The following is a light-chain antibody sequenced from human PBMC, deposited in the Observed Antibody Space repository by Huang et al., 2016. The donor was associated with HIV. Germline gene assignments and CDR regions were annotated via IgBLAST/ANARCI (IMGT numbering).Light chain of an antibody. CDR2: ATS. J-gene: IGKJ1*01. CDR3: QQYYSTPT. Sequence: DIQMTQSPSSLSPSVGDRVTITCRASQGISNSVAWYQQKPGKAPKLLLHATSRLESGVPSRFSGSGSGTDYTLTINNLQPEDFATYYCQQYYSTPTFGQGTKVEIK. CDR1: QGISNS. V-gene: IGKV1-NL1*01.